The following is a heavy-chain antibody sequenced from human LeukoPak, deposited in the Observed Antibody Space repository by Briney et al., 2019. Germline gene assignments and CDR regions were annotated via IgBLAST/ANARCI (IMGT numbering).Heavy chain of an antibody. CDR1: GYTFTGYY. D-gene: IGHD3-3*01. Sequence: GASVKVSCKASGYTFTGYYMHWVRQAPGQGLEWMGWINPNSGGTNDAQKFQGRVTMTRDTSISTAYMELSRLRSDDTAVYYCARDYSYYDFWSGYYTGVDYYYGMDVWGQGTTVTVSS. CDR2: INPNSGGT. J-gene: IGHJ6*02. CDR3: ARDYSYYDFWSGYYTGVDYYYGMDV. V-gene: IGHV1-2*02.